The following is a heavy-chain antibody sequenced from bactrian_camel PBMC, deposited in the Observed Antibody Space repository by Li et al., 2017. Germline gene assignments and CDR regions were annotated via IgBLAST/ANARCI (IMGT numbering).Heavy chain of an antibody. D-gene: IGHD2*01. V-gene: IGHV3S53*01. CDR3: AAVFSRARCIVYGGSWSSFAL. J-gene: IGHJ4*01. Sequence: QVQLVESGGGSVQAGGSLTLSCSASESTYRSICMAWFRQAPGSQRETVATVDSNGVTKVAGSVKGRFTISQDNNKNTVHLQMSNLKPEDTAMYYCAAVFSRARCIVYGGSWSSFALWGQGTQVTVS. CDR1: ESTYRSIC. CDR2: VDSNGVT.